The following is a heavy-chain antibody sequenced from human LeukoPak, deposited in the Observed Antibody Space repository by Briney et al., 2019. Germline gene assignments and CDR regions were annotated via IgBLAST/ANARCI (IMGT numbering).Heavy chain of an antibody. V-gene: IGHV3-30*18. CDR1: GFTFSSYG. CDR3: AKGLRGIHPWDYYYYGMDV. Sequence: PGRSLRLSCAASGFTFSSYGMHWVRQAPGKGLEWVAVISYDGSNKYYADSVKGRFTISRDNSKNTLYLQMNSLRAEDTAVYYCAKGLRGIHPWDYYYYGMDVWGQGTTVTVSS. J-gene: IGHJ6*02. D-gene: IGHD5-18*01. CDR2: ISYDGSNK.